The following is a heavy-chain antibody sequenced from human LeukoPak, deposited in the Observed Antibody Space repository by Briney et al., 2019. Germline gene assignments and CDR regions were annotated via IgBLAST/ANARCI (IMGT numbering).Heavy chain of an antibody. V-gene: IGHV1-18*01. D-gene: IGHD4-17*01. Sequence: ASVTVSCKASGYTFTDYGISWVRQAPGQGLEWMGWISVYNGNTNYAQKLQGRATMTTDTSTSTAYMEVRSLRSDDTAIYYCARGTGNYGDPASFDYWGRGALVTVSS. J-gene: IGHJ4*02. CDR3: ARGTGNYGDPASFDY. CDR2: ISVYNGNT. CDR1: GYTFTDYG.